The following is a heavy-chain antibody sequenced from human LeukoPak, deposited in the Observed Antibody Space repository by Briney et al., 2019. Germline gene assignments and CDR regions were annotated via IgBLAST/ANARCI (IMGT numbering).Heavy chain of an antibody. D-gene: IGHD5-24*01. V-gene: IGHV1-2*06. CDR2: INPNSGGT. Sequence: ASVKVSCKASGYTFTGYYMHWVRQAPGQGLEWMGRINPNSGGTNYAQKFQGRVTMTRDTSISTAYMELSRLRSDDTAVYYCARDLGWLQPPAYWGQGTLVTVSS. J-gene: IGHJ4*02. CDR1: GYTFTGYY. CDR3: ARDLGWLQPPAY.